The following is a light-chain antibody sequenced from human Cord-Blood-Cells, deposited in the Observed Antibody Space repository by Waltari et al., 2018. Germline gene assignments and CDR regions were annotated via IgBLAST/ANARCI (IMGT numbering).Light chain of an antibody. CDR2: DVS. Sequence: QSSLTQPRSVSGSPGQSVSISCTGTRSDVGGDNYVSWYQQHPGKAPKLMIYDVSKRPSGVPDRFSGSKSGNTASLTLSGLQAEDEADYYCCSYAGSYTSYVFGTGPKVTVL. CDR1: RSDVGGDNY. CDR3: CSYAGSYTSYV. J-gene: IGLJ1*01. V-gene: IGLV2-11*01.